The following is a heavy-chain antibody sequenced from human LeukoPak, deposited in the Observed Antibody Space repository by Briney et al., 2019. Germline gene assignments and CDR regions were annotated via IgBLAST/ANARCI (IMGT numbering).Heavy chain of an antibody. CDR3: ARQSTPHGNFDY. V-gene: IGHV3-13*01. D-gene: IGHD5-24*01. CDR2: LGTAGDT. Sequence: GGSLRLSCAASGFTLTNYAMHWVRQPAGEGLEWVSALGTAGDTFYPGSVKGRFSISRDNAKKSLFLQMNSLRVEDTAIYYCARQSTPHGNFDYWGQGTLVTDSS. J-gene: IGHJ4*02. CDR1: GFTLTNYA.